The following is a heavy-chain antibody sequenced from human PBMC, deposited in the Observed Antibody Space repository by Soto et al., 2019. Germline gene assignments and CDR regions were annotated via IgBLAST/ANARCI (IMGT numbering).Heavy chain of an antibody. CDR3: ARDRWIAAEDYYYYGMDV. CDR1: GGSVSSGSYY. CDR2: IYYSGST. D-gene: IGHD6-13*01. V-gene: IGHV4-61*01. J-gene: IGHJ6*02. Sequence: SETLSLTCTVSGGSVSSGSYYWSWIRQAPGKGLEWIGYIYYSGSTNYNPSLKSRVTISVDTSKNQFSLKLSSVTAADTAVYYCARDRWIAAEDYYYYGMDVWGQGPTVTVSS.